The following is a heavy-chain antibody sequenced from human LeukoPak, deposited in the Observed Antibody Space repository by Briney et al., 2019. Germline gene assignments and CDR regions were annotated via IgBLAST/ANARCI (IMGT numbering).Heavy chain of an antibody. V-gene: IGHV4-34*01. Sequence: SETLSLTCAVYGGSFSGYYWSWIRQPPGKGLEWIGEINHSGSTNYNPSLKSRVTISVDTSKNQLSLKLSSVTAADTAVYYCAITGYYDSSGSYYFDYWGQGTLVTVSS. CDR1: GGSFSGYY. J-gene: IGHJ4*02. CDR3: AITGYYDSSGSYYFDY. D-gene: IGHD3-22*01. CDR2: INHSGST.